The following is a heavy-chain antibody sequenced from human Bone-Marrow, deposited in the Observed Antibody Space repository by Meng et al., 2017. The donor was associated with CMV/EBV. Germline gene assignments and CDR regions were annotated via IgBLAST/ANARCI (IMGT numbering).Heavy chain of an antibody. J-gene: IGHJ6*01. D-gene: IGHD2-2*01. V-gene: IGHV1-69*04. Sequence: SVKVSCKASGGNFKTYTITWVRQAPGQGLEWVGRITPKLGITNYSPKFNGRLNLIADQSTRTAYMELNSLRSEDTAIYYCARERFLVPAASPDYYYYGMDVWGQGTTVTVSS. CDR3: ARERFLVPAASPDYYYYGMDV. CDR1: GGNFKTYT. CDR2: ITPKLGIT.